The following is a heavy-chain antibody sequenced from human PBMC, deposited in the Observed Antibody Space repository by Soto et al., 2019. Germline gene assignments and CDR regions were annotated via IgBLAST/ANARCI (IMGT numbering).Heavy chain of an antibody. CDR2: IIPIFGTA. CDR3: ASDYCSGGSCYGSVY. Sequence: SVKVSCKASGGTFSSYAISWVRQAPGQGLEWMGGIIPIFGTANYAQKFQGRVTITADESTSTAYMELSSLRSEDTAVYYCASDYCSGGSCYGSVYWGQGTLVTVSS. CDR1: GGTFSSYA. D-gene: IGHD2-15*01. V-gene: IGHV1-69*13. J-gene: IGHJ4*02.